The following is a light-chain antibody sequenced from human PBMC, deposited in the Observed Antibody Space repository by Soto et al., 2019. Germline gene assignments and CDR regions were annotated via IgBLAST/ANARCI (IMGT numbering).Light chain of an antibody. J-gene: IGKJ1*01. Sequence: DIQMTQSPSSLSASVVDKVSITCRASQGVKNELGWYQQKSGKAPTRLIFGATTLHSGVPSRFSGSASGTEFSLIISGLQPEDFATYYCLQYNHYPPTFGQGTKVDIK. CDR1: QGVKNE. CDR3: LQYNHYPPT. CDR2: GAT. V-gene: IGKV1-17*01.